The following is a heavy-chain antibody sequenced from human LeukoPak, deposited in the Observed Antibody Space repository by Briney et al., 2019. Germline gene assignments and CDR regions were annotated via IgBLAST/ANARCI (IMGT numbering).Heavy chain of an antibody. CDR2: IIPIFGTA. J-gene: IGHJ4*02. V-gene: IGHV1-69*05. Sequence: ASVKVSCKASGGTFSSYAISWVRQAPGQGLEWMGGIIPIFGTANYAQKFQGRVTITTDESTSTAYMELSSLRSEDTAVYYCARDFSSLWFGDRNWGQGTLVTVSS. D-gene: IGHD3-10*01. CDR3: ARDFSSLWFGDRN. CDR1: GGTFSSYA.